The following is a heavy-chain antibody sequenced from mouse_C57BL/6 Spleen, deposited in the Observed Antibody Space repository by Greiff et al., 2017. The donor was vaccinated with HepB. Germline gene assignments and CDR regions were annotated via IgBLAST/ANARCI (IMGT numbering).Heavy chain of an antibody. V-gene: IGHV5-17*01. Sequence: EVKVEESGGGLVKPGGSLKLSCAASGFTFSDYGMHWVRQAPEKGLEWVAYISSGSSTIYYADTVKGRFTISRDNAKNTLFLQMTSLRSEDTAMYYCARRSFFYYGSSSYWYFDVWGTGTTVTVSS. CDR1: GFTFSDYG. CDR2: ISSGSSTI. D-gene: IGHD1-1*01. J-gene: IGHJ1*03. CDR3: ARRSFFYYGSSSYWYFDV.